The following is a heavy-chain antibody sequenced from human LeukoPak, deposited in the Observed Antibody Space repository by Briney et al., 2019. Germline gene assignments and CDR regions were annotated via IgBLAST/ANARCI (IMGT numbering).Heavy chain of an antibody. J-gene: IGHJ4*02. CDR3: ARDFPPPYSRNYYYFDS. D-gene: IGHD1-26*01. CDR2: ISAYNGNT. Sequence: ASVKVSCKASGYTFTTYGVSWVRQAPGQGLEWMGWISAYNGNTNYAQKLQGRVTMTTDTSTSTAYMELRSLRSDDTAVYYCARDFPPPYSRNYYYFDSWGQGTLVTVPS. V-gene: IGHV1-18*01. CDR1: GYTFTTYG.